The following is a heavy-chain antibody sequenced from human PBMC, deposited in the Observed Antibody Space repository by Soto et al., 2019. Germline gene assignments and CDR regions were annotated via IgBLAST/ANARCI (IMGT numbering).Heavy chain of an antibody. CDR2: IAANGGAA. Sequence: GGPLRLSCAASGFTFSNYAMSWVRQAPGKGPEWVAGIAANGGAAYLADSVKGRFTISRDNSKNTLYLQMNSLRPDDTALYYCGKDPNGDYVGAFDICGQGTMVTVSS. D-gene: IGHD4-17*01. CDR1: GFTFSNYA. CDR3: GKDPNGDYVGAFDI. V-gene: IGHV3-23*01. J-gene: IGHJ3*02.